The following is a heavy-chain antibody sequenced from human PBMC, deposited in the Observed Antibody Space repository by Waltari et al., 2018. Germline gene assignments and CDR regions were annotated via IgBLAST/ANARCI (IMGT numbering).Heavy chain of an antibody. CDR2: IWYDGSNK. D-gene: IGHD3-22*01. Sequence: QVQLVESGGGVVQPGRSLRLSCAASGFTFSSYGMHWVRKAPGKGLEWVAVIWYDGSNKYYADSVKGRFTISRDNSKNTLYLQMNSLRAEDTAVYYCAKEYYYDSSGYLALWGQGTLVTVSS. J-gene: IGHJ4*02. V-gene: IGHV3-33*06. CDR1: GFTFSSYG. CDR3: AKEYYYDSSGYLAL.